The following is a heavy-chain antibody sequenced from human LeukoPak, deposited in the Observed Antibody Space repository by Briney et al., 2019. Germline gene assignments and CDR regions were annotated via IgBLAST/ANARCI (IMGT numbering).Heavy chain of an antibody. CDR3: TKPARINAFDI. CDR2: ISGSGGST. D-gene: IGHD1-14*01. V-gene: IGHV3-23*01. J-gene: IGHJ3*02. CDR1: GFTFNNYA. Sequence: GGSLRLSCAASGFTFNNYAMNWVRQAPGKGLEWVSSISGSGGSTYYADSVKGRFTISRDNSKNTLYLQMNSLRAEDTAIYYCTKPARINAFDIWGQGTMVTVSS.